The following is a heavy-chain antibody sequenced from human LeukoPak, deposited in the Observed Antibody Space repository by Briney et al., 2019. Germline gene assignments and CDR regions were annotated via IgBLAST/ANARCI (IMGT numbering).Heavy chain of an antibody. Sequence: SETLSLTCTVSGGSISSYYWNWIRQPPGKGLEWIGYIYYSESTNYNPSLKSRVTISVDTSKNQFSLKLSSVIAADTAVYYCAREQGYYFDYWGQGTLVTVSS. V-gene: IGHV4-59*01. CDR3: AREQGYYFDY. CDR1: GGSISSYY. J-gene: IGHJ4*02. CDR2: IYYSEST.